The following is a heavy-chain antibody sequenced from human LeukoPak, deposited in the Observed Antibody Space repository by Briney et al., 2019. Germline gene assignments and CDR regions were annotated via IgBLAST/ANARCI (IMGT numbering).Heavy chain of an antibody. J-gene: IGHJ4*02. CDR1: GDSVSSNNAA. CDR3: ARGSSRIYYYDSSGYSHAFDY. CDR2: TYYRSKWYT. D-gene: IGHD3-22*01. Sequence: SQTLSLTCAISGDSVSSNNAAWNWVRQSPSRGLEWLGRTYYRSKWYTDYAESVKSRITINPDTSKNQFSLQVNSVTPEDMAVYYCARGSSRIYYYDSSGYSHAFDYWGQGILVTVSS. V-gene: IGHV6-1*01.